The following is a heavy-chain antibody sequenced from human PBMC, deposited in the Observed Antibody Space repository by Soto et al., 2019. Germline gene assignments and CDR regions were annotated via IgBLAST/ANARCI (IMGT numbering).Heavy chain of an antibody. J-gene: IGHJ4*02. Sequence: GASVKVSCKASVYTFTSYYIHWVRQAPGQGLEWMAIINPSGGSTSYSQKFQGRVTMTRDTSTSTVYMELSSLRSEDTAVYYCARVSSGYYDHFDYWGQGTLVTVSS. D-gene: IGHD3-22*01. V-gene: IGHV1-46*01. CDR1: VYTFTSYY. CDR2: INPSGGST. CDR3: ARVSSGYYDHFDY.